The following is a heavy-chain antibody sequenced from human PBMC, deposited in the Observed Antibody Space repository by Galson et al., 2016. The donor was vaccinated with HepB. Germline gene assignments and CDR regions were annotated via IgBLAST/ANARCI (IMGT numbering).Heavy chain of an antibody. Sequence: SLRLSCAASGLIFSPYWMHWVRQAPGKGLMWLSHINSDGSTTAYADSVRGRFSISRDNAKNTLYLHMNSVGAEDTAVYYCALEKIYVGSLDVWGQGTTVTVSS. D-gene: IGHD3-10*01. CDR3: ALEKIYVGSLDV. J-gene: IGHJ6*02. CDR1: GLIFSPYW. CDR2: INSDGSTT. V-gene: IGHV3-74*03.